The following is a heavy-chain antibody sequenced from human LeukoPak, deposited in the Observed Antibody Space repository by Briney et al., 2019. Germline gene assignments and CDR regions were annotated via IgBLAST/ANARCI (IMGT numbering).Heavy chain of an antibody. D-gene: IGHD1-26*01. CDR1: GVSLTDGDYY. J-gene: IGHJ6*02. Sequence: SETLSLTCTVSGVSLTDGDYYWGWVRQPPGTGLQWIATTYEGASLKSRVTISLDTSKNQFFLRLTSVTAADTAVYYCVRILGRYQEGMDVWGPGITVTVSS. CDR2: T. V-gene: IGHV4-61*08. CDR3: VRILGRYQEGMDV.